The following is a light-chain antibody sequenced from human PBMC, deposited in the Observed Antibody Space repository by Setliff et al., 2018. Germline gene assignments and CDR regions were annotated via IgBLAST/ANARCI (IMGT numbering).Light chain of an antibody. CDR1: SSDVGGYNY. J-gene: IGLJ1*01. CDR3: NSYAGSNHFV. V-gene: IGLV2-8*01. Sequence: QSALTQPAAVSGSPGQSIAISCAGTSSDVGGYNYVSWYQQHPGKAPQLMIYDVSKRPSGVPDRFSGSKSGNTASLTVSGLQAEDEADYYCNSYAGSNHFVFGTGTKGTVL. CDR2: DVS.